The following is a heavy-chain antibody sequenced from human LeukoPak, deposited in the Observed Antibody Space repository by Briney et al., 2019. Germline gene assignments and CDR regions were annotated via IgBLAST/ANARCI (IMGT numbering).Heavy chain of an antibody. CDR2: MNPNSGNT. V-gene: IGHV1-8*01. D-gene: IGHD2-2*01. J-gene: IGHJ6*03. Sequence: GASVKVSCKASGYTFTSYDINWVRQATGQGLEWMGWMNPNSGNTGYAQKFQGRVTMTRNTSISTAYMELSSLRSEDTAVYYCARAVYQLPSCYYYYYYMDVWGKGTTVIISS. CDR3: ARAVYQLPSCYYYYYYMDV. CDR1: GYTFTSYD.